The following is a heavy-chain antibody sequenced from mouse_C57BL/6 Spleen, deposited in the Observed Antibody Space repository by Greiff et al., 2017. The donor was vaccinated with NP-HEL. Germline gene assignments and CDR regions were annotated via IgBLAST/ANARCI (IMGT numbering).Heavy chain of an antibody. V-gene: IGHV5-17*01. CDR1: GFTFSDYG. J-gene: IGHJ3*01. D-gene: IGHD2-5*01. CDR3: ARGYYSNPWFAY. CDR2: ISSGSSTI. Sequence: EVQLQESGGGLVKPGGSLKLSCAASGFTFSDYGMHWVRQAPEKGLEWVAYISSGSSTIYYADTVKGRFTISRDNAKNTLFLQMTSLRSEDTAMYYCARGYYSNPWFAYWGQGTLVTVSA.